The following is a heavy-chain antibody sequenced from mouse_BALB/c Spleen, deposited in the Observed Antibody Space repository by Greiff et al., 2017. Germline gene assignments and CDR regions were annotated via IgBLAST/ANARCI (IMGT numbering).Heavy chain of an antibody. CDR3: SYRLGYAWFGY. J-gene: IGHJ3*01. CDR2: IDPANGNT. V-gene: IGHV14-3*02. Sequence: EVKLMESGAELVKPGASVKLSCTASGFNIKDTYMHWVKQRPEQGLEWIGRIDPANGNTKYDPKFQGKATITADTSSNTAYLQLSSLTSEDTAVYFWSYRLGYAWFGYWGQRTLV. CDR1: GFNIKDTY. D-gene: IGHD3-1*01.